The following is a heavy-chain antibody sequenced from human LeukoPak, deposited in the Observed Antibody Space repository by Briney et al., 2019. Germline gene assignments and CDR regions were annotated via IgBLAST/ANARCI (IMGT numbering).Heavy chain of an antibody. CDR3: ARVAIAVAGSPYFDY. J-gene: IGHJ4*02. D-gene: IGHD6-19*01. V-gene: IGHV3-53*01. CDR2: IYSGGST. CDR1: GFTVSSNY. Sequence: GGSLRLSCAASGFTVSSNYMSWVRQAPGKGLEWVSVIYSGGSTYYAGSVKGRFTISRDNSKNTLYLQMNSLRAEDTAVYYCARVAIAVAGSPYFDYWGQGTLVTVSS.